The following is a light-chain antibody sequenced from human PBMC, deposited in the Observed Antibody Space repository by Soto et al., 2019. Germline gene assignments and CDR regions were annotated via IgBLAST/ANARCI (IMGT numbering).Light chain of an antibody. CDR3: QRSSKWPPLS. CDR1: QSVSSY. Sequence: EIVLTQSPATLSLSPGERATLSCRASQSVSSYLAWYQQKPGQAPRLLIYDASNRATGIPSRFSGSGSGTDFMLTISSLEPEEFAIAYGQRSSKWPPLSFRGGTKVEIK. V-gene: IGKV3-11*01. J-gene: IGKJ4*01. CDR2: DAS.